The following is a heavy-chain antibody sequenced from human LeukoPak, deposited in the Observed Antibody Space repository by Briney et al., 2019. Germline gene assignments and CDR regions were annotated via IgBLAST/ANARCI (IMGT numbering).Heavy chain of an antibody. J-gene: IGHJ4*02. CDR2: ISGSGGST. Sequence: GGSLRLSCAASGFTFSSYAMSWVRQAPGKGLEWVSAISGSGGSTYYADSVKGRFTISRDSSKNTLYLQMNSLRVEDTAVYYCAKGAGYSYGPLDYWGQGTLVTVSS. V-gene: IGHV3-23*01. CDR3: AKGAGYSYGPLDY. D-gene: IGHD5-18*01. CDR1: GFTFSSYA.